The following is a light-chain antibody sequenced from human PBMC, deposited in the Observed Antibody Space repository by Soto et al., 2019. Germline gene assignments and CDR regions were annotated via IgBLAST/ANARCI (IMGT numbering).Light chain of an antibody. CDR3: QQYARSSWT. J-gene: IGKJ1*01. Sequence: DIVLTQSPDTLSLSPGERVTLSCRASQRVSLRYLVWYQQKPGQAPRLLIYDSSTRASGVPDRFDGGGSGTDFTLTITSLELEDSAVYYCQQYARSSWTFGQGTKVDIK. CDR2: DSS. V-gene: IGKV3-20*01. CDR1: QRVSLRY.